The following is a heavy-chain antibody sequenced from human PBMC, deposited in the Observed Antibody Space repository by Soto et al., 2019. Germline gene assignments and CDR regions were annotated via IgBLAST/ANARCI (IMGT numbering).Heavy chain of an antibody. CDR3: ARVQHRAYFDY. CDR2: TYYRSKWYN. V-gene: IGHV6-1*01. J-gene: IGHJ4*02. CDR1: GDSVSSNSAA. Sequence: PSQTLSLTCAISGDSVSSNSAAWNWIRHSPSRGLEWLGRTYYRSKWYNDYAVSVKSRITINPDTSKNQFSLYLSSVTPEDTAVYYCARVQHRAYFDYWGQGTPVTVSS.